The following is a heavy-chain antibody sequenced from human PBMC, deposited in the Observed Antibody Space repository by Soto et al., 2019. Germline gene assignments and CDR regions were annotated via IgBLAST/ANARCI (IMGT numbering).Heavy chain of an antibody. V-gene: IGHV1-18*01. CDR2: ISAYNGNT. CDR3: ARARRRGSMVGVYYGLDV. CDR1: GYTFTSYG. D-gene: IGHD3-10*01. Sequence: ASVKVSCKASGYTFTSYGISWVRQAPGQGLEWMGWISAYNGNTNYAQKLQGRVTMTTDTSTSTAYMELRSLRSDDTAVYYCARARRRGSMVGVYYGLDVWGQGTTVTVSS. J-gene: IGHJ6*02.